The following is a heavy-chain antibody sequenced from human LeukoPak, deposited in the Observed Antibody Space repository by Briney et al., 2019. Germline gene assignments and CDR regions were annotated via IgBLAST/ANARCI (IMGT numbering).Heavy chain of an antibody. CDR1: GYTFTGYY. D-gene: IGHD6-13*01. V-gene: IGHV1-2*04. Sequence: ASVKVSCKASGYTFTGYYIHWVRQAPGQGLKWMGWINPNSGGTNYAQKFQGWVTMTRDTSISTAYMELSRLRSDDTAVYYCVREGSSWYGVDNWFDPWGQGTLVTVSS. CDR2: INPNSGGT. J-gene: IGHJ5*02. CDR3: VREGSSWYGVDNWFDP.